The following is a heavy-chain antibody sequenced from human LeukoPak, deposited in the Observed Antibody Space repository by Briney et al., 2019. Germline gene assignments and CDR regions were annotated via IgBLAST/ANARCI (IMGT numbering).Heavy chain of an antibody. V-gene: IGHV1-2*02. J-gene: IGHJ4*02. CDR1: GYTFTAYY. CDR2: INPNSGGT. Sequence: GASVKVSCKASGYTFTAYYMHWVRQAPGQGLEWMGWINPNSGGTNYAQKFQGRVTMTSDTSISTAYMELSRLKSDDTAVYYCARDLWRHSSSAAGYWGQGTLVTVSS. CDR3: ARDLWRHSSSAAGY. D-gene: IGHD6-6*01.